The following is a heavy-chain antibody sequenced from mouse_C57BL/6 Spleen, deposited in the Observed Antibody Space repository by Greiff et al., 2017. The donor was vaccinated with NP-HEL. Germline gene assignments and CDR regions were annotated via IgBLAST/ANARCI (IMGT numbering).Heavy chain of an antibody. CDR3: ARGGSGYVGFAY. Sequence: QVQLKQPGAELVRPGSSVKLSCKASGYTFTSYWMDWVKQRPGQGLEWIGNIYPSDSETHYNQKFKDKATLTVDKSSSTAYMQLSSLTSEDSAVDYCARGGSGYVGFAYWGQGTLVTVSA. J-gene: IGHJ3*01. CDR2: IYPSDSET. V-gene: IGHV1-61*01. CDR1: GYTFTSYW. D-gene: IGHD3-2*02.